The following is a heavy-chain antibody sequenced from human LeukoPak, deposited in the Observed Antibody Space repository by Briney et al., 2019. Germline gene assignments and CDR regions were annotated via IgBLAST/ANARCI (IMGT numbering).Heavy chain of an antibody. J-gene: IGHJ3*02. CDR2: IYTSGST. D-gene: IGHD3-10*01. CDR3: AREILWFGELMVGDAFDI. CDR1: GGSFSGYY. V-gene: IGHV4-4*07. Sequence: SETLSLTCAVYGGSFSGYYWSWIRQPPGKGLEWIGRIYTSGSTNYNPSLKSRVTMAVDTSKNQFSLKLSSVTATDTAVYYCAREILWFGELMVGDAFDIWGQGTMVTVSS.